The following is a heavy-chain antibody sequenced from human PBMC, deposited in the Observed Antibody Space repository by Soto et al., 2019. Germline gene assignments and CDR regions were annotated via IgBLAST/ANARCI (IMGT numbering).Heavy chain of an antibody. D-gene: IGHD3-10*01. CDR1: GGCISSGDYY. Sequence: QVQLQESGPGLVKPSQTLSLTCTVAGGCISSGDYYWSWIRQPPGKGLEWIGYIYYSGSTYYNPSLKSRVTISVDTSKNQFSLKLSSVTAADTAVYYCARVGFGELLAHGMDAWGQGTTVTVSS. CDR2: IYYSGST. CDR3: ARVGFGELLAHGMDA. J-gene: IGHJ6*02. V-gene: IGHV4-30-4*01.